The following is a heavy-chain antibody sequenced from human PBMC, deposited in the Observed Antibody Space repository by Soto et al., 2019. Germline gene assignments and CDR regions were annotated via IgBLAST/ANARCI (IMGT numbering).Heavy chain of an antibody. CDR3: ASFYKGLVAVGAFDI. D-gene: IGHD5-12*01. CDR1: GGSFSGYY. CDR2: INHSGST. J-gene: IGHJ3*02. V-gene: IGHV4-34*01. Sequence: SETLSLTCAVYGGSFSGYYWSWIRQPPGKGLEWIGEINHSGSTNYNPSLKSRVTISVDTSKNQFSLKLSSVTAADTAVYYCASFYKGLVAVGAFDICGQRTMVPVS.